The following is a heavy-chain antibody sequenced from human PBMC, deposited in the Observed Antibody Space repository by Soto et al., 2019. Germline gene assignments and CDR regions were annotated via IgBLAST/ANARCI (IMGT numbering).Heavy chain of an antibody. CDR2: ISAYNGNT. CDR3: ARDTDSSSWRHYYYYYGMDV. V-gene: IGHV1-18*01. CDR1: GYTFTSYG. D-gene: IGHD6-13*01. Sequence: GASVKVSCKASGYTFTSYGISWVRQAPGQGLEVMGWISAYNGNTNYAQKLQGRVTMTTDTSTSTAYMELRSLRSDDTAVYYCARDTDSSSWRHYYYYYGMDVWGQGTTVTVSS. J-gene: IGHJ6*02.